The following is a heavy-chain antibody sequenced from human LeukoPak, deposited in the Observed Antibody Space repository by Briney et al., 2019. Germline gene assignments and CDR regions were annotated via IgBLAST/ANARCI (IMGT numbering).Heavy chain of an antibody. J-gene: IGHJ5*02. V-gene: IGHV1-18*01. CDR1: GYTFTSYG. Sequence: ASVKVSCKASGYTFTSYGISWVRQAPGQGLEWMGWISAYNGNTNYAQKLQGRVTMTTDTSTSTAYMELSSLRSEDTAVYYCARERRLDTMVRGVPLDSNWFDPWGQGTLVTVSS. CDR2: ISAYNGNT. CDR3: ARERRLDTMVRGVPLDSNWFDP. D-gene: IGHD3-10*01.